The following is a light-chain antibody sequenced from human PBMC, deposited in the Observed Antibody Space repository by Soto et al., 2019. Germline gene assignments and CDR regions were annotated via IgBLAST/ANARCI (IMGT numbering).Light chain of an antibody. J-gene: IGKJ2*01. CDR1: QSISSW. CDR3: QQYNSYAYT. V-gene: IGKV1-5*03. Sequence: DIQMTQSPSTLSASVGDRVTITCRASQSISSWLAWYQQKPGKAPKLLIYKASSLESGVPSRFSGSGSGTEFTLISSSLQPDDFATYYCQQYNSYAYTFGQGTKLEIK. CDR2: KAS.